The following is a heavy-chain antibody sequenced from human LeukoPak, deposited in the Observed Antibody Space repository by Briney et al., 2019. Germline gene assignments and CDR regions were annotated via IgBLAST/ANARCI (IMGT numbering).Heavy chain of an antibody. Sequence: PGGSLRLSCAASGFTFSSYGMQWVRQAPGKGLEWVSFISSSSNYLYYADSVKGRFTISRDNAKNSLYLQMNSLRAEDTAVYYCARDVAARPRWFAPWGQGTLVTVSS. D-gene: IGHD6-6*01. CDR2: ISSSSNYL. CDR1: GFTFSSYG. J-gene: IGHJ5*02. CDR3: ARDVAARPRWFAP. V-gene: IGHV3-21*01.